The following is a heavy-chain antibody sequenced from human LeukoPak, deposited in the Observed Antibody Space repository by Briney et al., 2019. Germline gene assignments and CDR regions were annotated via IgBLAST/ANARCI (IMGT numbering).Heavy chain of an antibody. Sequence: ASVEVSCKASGGTFRSYAISWVRHAPGQGLEWMGGIIPIFGTANYAQKFQGRVTITADKSTSTAYMELSSLRSEDTAVYYCARGDYDILTGYSKNAFDILGQGTMVTVSS. D-gene: IGHD3-9*01. CDR2: IIPIFGTA. J-gene: IGHJ3*02. CDR3: ARGDYDILTGYSKNAFDI. V-gene: IGHV1-69*06. CDR1: GGTFRSYA.